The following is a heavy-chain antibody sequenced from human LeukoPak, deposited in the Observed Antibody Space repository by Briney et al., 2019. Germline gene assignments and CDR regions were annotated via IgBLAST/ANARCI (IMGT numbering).Heavy chain of an antibody. CDR2: IIPIFGTA. D-gene: IGHD5-18*01. CDR3: ARWGLGYSYGQALFDY. V-gene: IGHV1-69*13. J-gene: IGHJ4*02. CDR1: GGTFSSYA. Sequence: GASVKVSFNASGGTFSSYAISWVRQAPGQALEWMGGIIPIFGTANYAQKFQGRVTITADESTSTAYMELSSLRSEDTAVYYCARWGLGYSYGQALFDYWGQGTLVTVSS.